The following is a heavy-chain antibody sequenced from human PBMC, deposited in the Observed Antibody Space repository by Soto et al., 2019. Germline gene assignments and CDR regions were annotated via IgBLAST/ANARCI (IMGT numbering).Heavy chain of an antibody. V-gene: IGHV3-21*01. CDR1: GFTFSSHS. J-gene: IGHJ4*02. CDR3: ARWDRRSNGLYYFDY. CDR2: ISSSSTYI. D-gene: IGHD6-19*01. Sequence: EVQLVESGGGLVKPGGSLRLSCAASGFTFSSHSMNWVRQAPGKGLEWVSSISSSSTYIHYADSVKGRFTISRDNAKNSLYLQMNSLRAEDTAVYYCARWDRRSNGLYYFDYWGQGTLVTVSS.